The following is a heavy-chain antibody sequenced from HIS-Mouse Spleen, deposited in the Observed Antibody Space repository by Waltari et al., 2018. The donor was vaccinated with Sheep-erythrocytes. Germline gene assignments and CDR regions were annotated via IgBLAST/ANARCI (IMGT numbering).Heavy chain of an antibody. J-gene: IGHJ1*01. V-gene: IGHV1-2*02. Sequence: QVQLVQSGAEVKKPGASVKVSCKASGYTFTGYYMHWVRQAPGQGLEWMGWSNPNSGGTNYAQKFQGRVTMTRDTSISTAYMERSRLRSDDTAVYYCARGYCSSTSCYGYFQHWGQGTLVTVSS. D-gene: IGHD2-2*01. CDR1: GYTFTGYY. CDR2: SNPNSGGT. CDR3: ARGYCSSTSCYGYFQH.